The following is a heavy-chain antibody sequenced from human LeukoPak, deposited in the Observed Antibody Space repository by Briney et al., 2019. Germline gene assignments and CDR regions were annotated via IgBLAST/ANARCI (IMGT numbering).Heavy chain of an antibody. Sequence: GGSLRLSCAASGFTFSSYSMNWVRQAPGKGLEWVSYISSTSSTIYYADSVKGRFTISRDNAKNSLYLQMNSLRAADTAVYYCVRAHPFFYMDVWGKGTTVTVSS. CDR2: ISSTSSTI. CDR3: VRAHPFFYMDV. V-gene: IGHV3-48*01. J-gene: IGHJ6*03. CDR1: GFTFSSYS.